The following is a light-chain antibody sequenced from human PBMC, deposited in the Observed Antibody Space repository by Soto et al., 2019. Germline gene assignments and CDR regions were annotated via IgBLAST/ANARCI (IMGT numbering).Light chain of an antibody. CDR2: DAS. V-gene: IGKV3-15*01. Sequence: ELVITQSPATLSVSPGGGATISCRASQYISTNVAWYQQKPGQAPRLLIHDASIRATGIPARFSGSGSGTEFTLAISSLQSEDFAMYYCQQYNNWPRTFGQGTKVEIK. CDR3: QQYNNWPRT. J-gene: IGKJ1*01. CDR1: QYISTN.